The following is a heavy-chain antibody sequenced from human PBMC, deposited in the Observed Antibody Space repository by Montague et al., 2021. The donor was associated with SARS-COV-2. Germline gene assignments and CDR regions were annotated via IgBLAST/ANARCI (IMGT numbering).Heavy chain of an antibody. CDR1: NGSFSSFY. D-gene: IGHD5-24*01. Sequence: SETLSLTCAVFNGSFSSFYWNWIRQPPGKGLEWIGEISHGGSTYXNSSLKSRVTISVDTSKNQFSLNLSSVTAADTAVYYCARVFPRWLQFDPYFDYWGQGTLVTVSS. J-gene: IGHJ4*02. CDR2: ISHGGST. CDR3: ARVFPRWLQFDPYFDY. V-gene: IGHV4-34*01.